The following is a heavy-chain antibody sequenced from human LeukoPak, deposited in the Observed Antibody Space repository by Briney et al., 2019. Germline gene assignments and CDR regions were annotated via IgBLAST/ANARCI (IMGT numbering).Heavy chain of an antibody. CDR2: ISGSGGST. CDR3: AKAEKKGSSRPFNY. J-gene: IGHJ4*02. V-gene: IGHV3-23*01. D-gene: IGHD6-13*01. CDR1: GFTFSSYA. Sequence: PGGSLRLSCAASGFTFSSYAMSWVRQAPGKGLQWVSGISGSGGSTYYADSVKGRFTISRDNSMNTLSLQMNSLRAEDTAAYYCAKAEKKGSSRPFNYWGQGSLLTVSS.